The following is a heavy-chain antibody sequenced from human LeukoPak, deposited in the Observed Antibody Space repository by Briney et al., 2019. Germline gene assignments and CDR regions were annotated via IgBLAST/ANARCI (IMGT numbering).Heavy chain of an antibody. J-gene: IGHJ4*02. Sequence: ASVKVSCKASGYTFTGYYMHWVRQAPGQGLEWMGWINPNSGGTNYAQKFQGRVTMTRDTSISTAYMELSRLRSDDTAVYYCARVDGSGSPYYFDYWGQGTLVTASS. V-gene: IGHV1-2*02. D-gene: IGHD3-10*01. CDR3: ARVDGSGSPYYFDY. CDR1: GYTFTGYY. CDR2: INPNSGGT.